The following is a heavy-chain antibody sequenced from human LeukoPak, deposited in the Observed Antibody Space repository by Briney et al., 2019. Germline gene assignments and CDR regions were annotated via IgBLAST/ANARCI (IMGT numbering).Heavy chain of an antibody. J-gene: IGHJ4*02. CDR3: ASIPGGLRGNYFEY. CDR2: IYTSGST. CDR1: GGSISSGSYY. D-gene: IGHD3-16*01. Sequence: SETLSLTCTVSGGSISSGSYYWSWIRQPAGKGLEWIGRIYTSGSTNYNPSLKSRVTISVDTSKNKFSLKLSSVTAADTAVYYCASIPGGLRGNYFEYWGQGTLVTVSS. V-gene: IGHV4-61*02.